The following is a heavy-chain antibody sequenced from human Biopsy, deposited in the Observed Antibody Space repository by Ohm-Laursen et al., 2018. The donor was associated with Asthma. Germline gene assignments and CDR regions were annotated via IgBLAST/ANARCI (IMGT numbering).Heavy chain of an antibody. CDR3: ASDFPKDYVRYNFQF. D-gene: IGHD4-17*01. CDR1: GYSPTDLS. Sequence: GASVKVSCKISGYSPTDLSMHWVRQAPGQGLEWMGGHDHEEGGTVNARRFQGRVTMTEDTSTDTACMELSSLSSDDTAVYYCASDFPKDYVRYNFQFWGQGTLVTVSS. CDR2: HDHEEGGT. J-gene: IGHJ4*02. V-gene: IGHV1-24*01.